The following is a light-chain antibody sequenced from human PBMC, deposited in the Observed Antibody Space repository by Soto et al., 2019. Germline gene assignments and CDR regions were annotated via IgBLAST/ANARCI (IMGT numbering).Light chain of an antibody. CDR2: DVS. J-gene: IGLJ2*01. V-gene: IGLV2-14*03. Sequence: QSALTQPASVSGSPGQSITISCTGTSSDVGAYNYVSWYQQHPGKAPKLMIYDVSNRPSGVSNRFSGSKSGNTASLTISGLQAEDEGDYYCNSYTRSSSVVFGGGTPLTVL. CDR1: SSDVGAYNY. CDR3: NSYTRSSSVV.